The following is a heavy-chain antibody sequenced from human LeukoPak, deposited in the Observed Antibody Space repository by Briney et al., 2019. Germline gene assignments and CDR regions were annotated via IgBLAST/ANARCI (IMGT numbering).Heavy chain of an antibody. J-gene: IGHJ6*03. D-gene: IGHD4-17*01. CDR1: GYSFNSYG. CDR2: ISPYNGNT. V-gene: IGHV1-18*01. CDR3: ARVERVYGDYGHYYYYYMDV. Sequence: ASVKVSCKASGYSFNSYGLSWVRQAPGQGLEWMGWISPYNGNTNYAQKLQGRVTMTTDTSTSTAYMELRSLRSDDTAVYYCARVERVYGDYGHYYYYYMDVWGKGTTVTVSS.